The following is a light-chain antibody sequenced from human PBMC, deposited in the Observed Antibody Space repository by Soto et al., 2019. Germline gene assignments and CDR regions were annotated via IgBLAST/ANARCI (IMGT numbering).Light chain of an antibody. J-gene: IGKJ1*01. CDR1: QSVTGTY. CDR3: QQYGSPLWT. CDR2: GES. V-gene: IGKV3-20*01. Sequence: EIVLTQSPGTLSLSPGDRATLSCRASQSVTGTYLAWYQQKPGQAPRLLIYGESIRATGIPDRFSGSGSGTDFTLTISTLEPEDCAVYYCQQYGSPLWTFGQGTKVEI.